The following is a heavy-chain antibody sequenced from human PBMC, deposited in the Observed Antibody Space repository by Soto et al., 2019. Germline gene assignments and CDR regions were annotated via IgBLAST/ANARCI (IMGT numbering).Heavy chain of an antibody. J-gene: IGHJ5*02. CDR2: ISLYSDGT. V-gene: IGHV1-18*01. CDR3: ARVVPGAEAWFGP. D-gene: IGHD2-2*01. CDR1: GYTFSNYG. Sequence: QAQLVQSGGEVKRPGASVKVSCKTSGYTFSNYGITWVRQAPGQPLEWLGWISLYSDGTNYAQKFQGRVSMTTDTSTSTAYTELRSLRSDDTAVYYCARVVPGAEAWFGPWGQGTLVTVSS.